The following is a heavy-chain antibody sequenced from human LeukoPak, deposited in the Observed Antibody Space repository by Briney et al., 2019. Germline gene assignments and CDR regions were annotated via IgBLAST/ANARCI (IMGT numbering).Heavy chain of an antibody. CDR1: GGSISGYY. J-gene: IGHJ4*02. D-gene: IGHD1-7*01. CDR3: ARDFAGNYYFHY. Sequence: SETLSLTCTVSGGSISGYYWNWIRQPPGKGLEWIGYVDYSGSTNYSPSLKSRVTISVDTSKKHFSLRLSSVTAADTAVYYCARDFAGNYYFHYWGQRTLVTVSS. CDR2: VDYSGST. V-gene: IGHV4-59*01.